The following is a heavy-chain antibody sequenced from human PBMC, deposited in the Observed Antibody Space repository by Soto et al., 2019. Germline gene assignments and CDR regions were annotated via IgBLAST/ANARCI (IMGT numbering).Heavy chain of an antibody. V-gene: IGHV4-30-4*01. CDR1: GGSISSGDYY. CDR2: IYYSGST. Sequence: PSETLSLTCTVSGGSISSGDYYWSWIRQPPGKGLEWIGYIYYSGSTYYNPSLKSRVTISVDTSKNQFSLKLSSVTAADTAVYYCARERGMRVNKYYDILTGLSLKYYFDYWGQGTLVTVSS. J-gene: IGHJ4*02. D-gene: IGHD3-9*01. CDR3: ARERGMRVNKYYDILTGLSLKYYFDY.